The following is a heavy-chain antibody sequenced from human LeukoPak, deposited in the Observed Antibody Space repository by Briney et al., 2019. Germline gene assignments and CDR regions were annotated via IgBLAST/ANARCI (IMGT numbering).Heavy chain of an antibody. J-gene: IGHJ4*02. CDR2: ITISSRYI. CDR3: AKRYSSSWNIDY. V-gene: IGHV3-21*06. D-gene: IGHD6-13*01. Sequence: GGSLRLSCAASGFTFSDHYMDWARQAPGKGLEWVSSITISSRYIYYADSVKGRFTISRDNSKNTLYLQMNSLRAEDTAVYYCAKRYSSSWNIDYWGQGTLVTVSS. CDR1: GFTFSDHY.